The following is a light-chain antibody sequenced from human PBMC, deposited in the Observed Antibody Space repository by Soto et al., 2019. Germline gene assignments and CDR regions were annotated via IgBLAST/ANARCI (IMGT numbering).Light chain of an antibody. CDR3: QQYGSSPLFA. J-gene: IGKJ3*01. Sequence: EIVLTQSPGTLSLSPGERATLSCRASQSVSSTYLAWYQQKPGQAPRLLIYGASSRATGLPDRFSVSGSGTDFTLTISRLEPEDFEVYYCQQYGSSPLFAFGPGTKVEI. CDR2: GAS. CDR1: QSVSSTY. V-gene: IGKV3-20*01.